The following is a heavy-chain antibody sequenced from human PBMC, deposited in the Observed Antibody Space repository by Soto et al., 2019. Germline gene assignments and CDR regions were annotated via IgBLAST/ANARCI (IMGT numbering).Heavy chain of an antibody. CDR2: IKQDGSEK. Sequence: EVQLVESGGGLVQPGGSLRLSCAASGFTFSSYWMSWVRQAPGKGLEWVANIKQDGSEKDYVDSVKGRFTISRDNAKNSLYLQMNSLRAEDTAVYYWARAGSWYGHSYYYYGMDVWGQGTTVTVSS. V-gene: IGHV3-7*01. CDR3: ARAGSWYGHSYYYYGMDV. J-gene: IGHJ6*02. D-gene: IGHD6-13*01. CDR1: GFTFSSYW.